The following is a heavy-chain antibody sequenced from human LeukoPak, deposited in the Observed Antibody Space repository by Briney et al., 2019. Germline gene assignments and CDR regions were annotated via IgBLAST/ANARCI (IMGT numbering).Heavy chain of an antibody. Sequence: SETLSLTCTVSGGSISRYYWRWIRQPPGKGLEWIGYIYYSGSTKYNPSLKSRVSISVDTSKNQFSLKLSSVTAADTAVYYCARGAGAGYNLQPFDYWGRGTLVTVSS. V-gene: IGHV4-59*08. CDR3: ARGAGAGYNLQPFDY. CDR1: GGSISRYY. J-gene: IGHJ4*02. D-gene: IGHD5-24*01. CDR2: IYYSGST.